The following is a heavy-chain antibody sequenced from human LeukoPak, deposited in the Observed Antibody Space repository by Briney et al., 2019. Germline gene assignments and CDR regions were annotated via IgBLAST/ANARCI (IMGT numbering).Heavy chain of an antibody. Sequence: GESLKISSKGSGYSFTSYWIGWVRPMPGKGLEWMGIIYPGDSDTRYSPSFQGQVTISADKSISTAYLQWSSLKASDTAMYYCARLAGSRYYDILTGYYSWGQGTLVTVSS. D-gene: IGHD3-9*01. CDR3: ARLAGSRYYDILTGYYS. CDR2: IYPGDSDT. V-gene: IGHV5-51*01. J-gene: IGHJ5*02. CDR1: GYSFTSYW.